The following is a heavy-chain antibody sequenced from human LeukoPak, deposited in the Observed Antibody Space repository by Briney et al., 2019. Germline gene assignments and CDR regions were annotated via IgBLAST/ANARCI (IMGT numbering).Heavy chain of an antibody. CDR2: ISPDDSDT. CDR1: GYSFTSYW. CDR3: ARTAHEYQVPWGFDP. Sequence: GESLKISCKGSGYSFTSYWIGWVRQMPGKGLEWMGIISPDDSDTRYSPSFQGQVTISADKSFSTAYLQWTSLKASDTAMYYCARTAHEYQVPWGFDPWGQGTLVTVSS. V-gene: IGHV5-51*01. J-gene: IGHJ5*02. D-gene: IGHD6-6*01.